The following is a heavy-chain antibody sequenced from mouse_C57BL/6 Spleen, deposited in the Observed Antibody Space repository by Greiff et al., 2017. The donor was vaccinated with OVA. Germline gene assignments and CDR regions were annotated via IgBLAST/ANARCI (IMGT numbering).Heavy chain of an antibody. CDR1: GYTFTSYW. V-gene: IGHV1-52*01. CDR2: IDPSDSET. J-gene: IGHJ2*01. D-gene: IGHD2-2*01. CDR3: ARSPTTMVTTGYYFDY. Sequence: VQLQQPGAELVRPGSSVKLSCKASGYTFTSYWMHWVKQRPIQGLAWIGNIDPSDSETHSNQKFKDKATLTVDKSSSTAYMQLSSLTSEDSAVYYCARSPTTMVTTGYYFDYWGQGTTLTVSS.